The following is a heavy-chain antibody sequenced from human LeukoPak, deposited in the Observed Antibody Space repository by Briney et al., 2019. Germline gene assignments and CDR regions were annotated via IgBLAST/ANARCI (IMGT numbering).Heavy chain of an antibody. V-gene: IGHV3-23*01. CDR2: ISDGSAKI. D-gene: IGHD3-22*01. Sequence: PGGSLRLSCAASGFTVSSNYMSWVRQAPGKGLDWVSAISDGSAKIYYSASVKGRFTISRDNSKNILFLQLNSLRVEDTGVYYCAREYDSSWPSWGQGTLVTVSS. CDR1: GFTVSSNY. J-gene: IGHJ5*02. CDR3: AREYDSSWPS.